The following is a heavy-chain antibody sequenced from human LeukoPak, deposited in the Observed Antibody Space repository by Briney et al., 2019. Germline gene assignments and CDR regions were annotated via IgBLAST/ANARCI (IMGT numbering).Heavy chain of an antibody. V-gene: IGHV4-34*01. D-gene: IGHD3-10*01. Sequence: SETLSLTCAVYGGSFSGYYWSWIRQPPGKGLGWIGEINHSGSTNYNPSLKSRVTISVDTSKNQFSLKLSSVTAADTAVYYCARASAWFGYNWFDPWGQGTLVTVSS. CDR2: INHSGST. J-gene: IGHJ5*02. CDR3: ARASAWFGYNWFDP. CDR1: GGSFSGYY.